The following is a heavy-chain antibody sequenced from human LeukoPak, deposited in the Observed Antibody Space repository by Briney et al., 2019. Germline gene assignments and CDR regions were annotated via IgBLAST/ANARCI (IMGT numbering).Heavy chain of an antibody. V-gene: IGHV4-59*01. CDR1: GGSITNYY. CDR2: IYYSGST. J-gene: IGHJ4*02. D-gene: IGHD1-1*01. Sequence: SETLSLTCTVAGGSITNYYWSWIRQPPGKGLEWIGYIYYSGSTNYNPSLKSRVTLSVDTSRNQFSLSLRSMTAADTAVYYCARTEPSGTTSHWGQGTLVTVSS. CDR3: ARTEPSGTTSH.